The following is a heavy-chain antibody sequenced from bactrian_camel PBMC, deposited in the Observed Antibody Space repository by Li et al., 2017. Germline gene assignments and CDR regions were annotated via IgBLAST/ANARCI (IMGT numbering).Heavy chain of an antibody. CDR2: FDSDRRP. CDR1: GYAARDLSDTC. D-gene: IGHD2*01. J-gene: IGHJ4*01. V-gene: IGHV3S53*01. Sequence: HVQLVESGGGSVQAGGSLRLSCEASGYAARDLSDTCMAWFRQTPGKEREAIAHFDSDRRPNYADSVKGRFTVSRDNANNTVNLTMNSLKPEDTAMYYCAANFGPYCSGPYLARRANFLGQGTQVTVS.